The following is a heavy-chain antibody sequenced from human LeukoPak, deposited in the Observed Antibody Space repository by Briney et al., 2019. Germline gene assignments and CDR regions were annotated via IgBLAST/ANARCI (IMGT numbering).Heavy chain of an antibody. V-gene: IGHV1-2*02. CDR2: ISTSRGAT. CDR3: VRERGRLVIDYFDY. CDR1: GYTFTGYY. D-gene: IGHD2-21*01. J-gene: IGHJ4*02. Sequence: GASVKVSCKASGYTFTGYYMHWVRLAPGQGLEWMGWISTSRGATYYAQKFQGRLTMTTDTASSTTYMELSSLRSDDTAVYYCVRERGRLVIDYFDYWGQGTLVTVSS.